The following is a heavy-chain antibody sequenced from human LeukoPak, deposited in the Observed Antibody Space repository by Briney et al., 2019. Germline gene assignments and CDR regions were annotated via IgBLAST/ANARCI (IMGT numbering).Heavy chain of an antibody. CDR2: INPNSGGT. V-gene: IGHV1-2*06. CDR1: GYTFSSYG. J-gene: IGHJ4*02. Sequence: ASVKVSCKASGYTFSSYGINWLRQAPGQGLEWMGRINPNSGGTNYAQKFQGRVTMTRDTSISTAYMELSRLRSDDTAVYYCARAVRGYSGSYYNYWGQGTLVTVSS. CDR3: ARAVRGYSGSYYNY. D-gene: IGHD1-26*01.